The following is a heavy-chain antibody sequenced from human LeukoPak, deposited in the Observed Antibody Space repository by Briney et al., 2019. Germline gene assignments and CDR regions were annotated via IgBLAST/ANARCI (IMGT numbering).Heavy chain of an antibody. D-gene: IGHD3-22*01. CDR2: IYTSGST. V-gene: IGHV4-4*07. CDR3: ARDRYYYDSSDKFDY. Sequence: SETLSLTCTVSGGSISSYYWSWLRQPAGKGLEWIGRIYTSGSTNYNPSLKSRVTMSVDTSKNQFSLKLSSLTAADTAVYYCARDRYYYDSSDKFDYWGQGILVTVSS. J-gene: IGHJ4*02. CDR1: GGSISSYY.